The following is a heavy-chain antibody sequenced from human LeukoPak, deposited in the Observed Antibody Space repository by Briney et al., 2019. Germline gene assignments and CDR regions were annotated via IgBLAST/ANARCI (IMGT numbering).Heavy chain of an antibody. CDR1: GYTFTGYY. D-gene: IGHD3-22*01. V-gene: IGHV1-2*06. Sequence: ASVKVSCKASGYTFTGYYMHWVRQAPGQGLEWMGRINPNSGGTNYAQKFQGRVTMTRDTSINTAYMELSRLRSDDTAVYYCARGEYYYDSRFDYWGQGTLVTVSS. CDR2: INPNSGGT. CDR3: ARGEYYYDSRFDY. J-gene: IGHJ4*02.